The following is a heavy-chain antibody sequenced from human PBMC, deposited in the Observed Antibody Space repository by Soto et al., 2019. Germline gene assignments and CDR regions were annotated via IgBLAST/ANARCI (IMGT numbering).Heavy chain of an antibody. CDR2: IYHTGTT. J-gene: IGHJ4*02. CDR1: GGSINSGGYS. CDR3: ARRYGGNFDY. Sequence: PSETLSLTCTVSGGSINSGGYSWTWIRQPPGKGLEWIGFIYHTGTTYYNPFLKSRVTISVDTSKNQFSLKLSSVTAADTAVYYCARRYGGNFDYWGQGTLVTVSS. D-gene: IGHD2-15*01. V-gene: IGHV4-30-2*05.